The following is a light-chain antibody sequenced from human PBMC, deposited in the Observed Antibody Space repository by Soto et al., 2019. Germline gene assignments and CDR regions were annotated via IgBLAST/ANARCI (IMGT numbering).Light chain of an antibody. J-gene: IGKJ1*01. CDR1: QSLSGRY. Sequence: LTQSPGTLALSPGEGATLSCRASQSLSGRYLAWYQQKPGQAPRLLIYGASTRATGIPDRFSGSGSGTDFTLTISRLEPEDVAVYYCQQYDSSPRTFGQGTKVDIK. CDR2: GAS. V-gene: IGKV3-20*01. CDR3: QQYDSSPRT.